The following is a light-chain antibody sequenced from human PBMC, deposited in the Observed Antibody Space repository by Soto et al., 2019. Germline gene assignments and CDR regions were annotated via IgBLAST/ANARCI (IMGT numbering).Light chain of an antibody. V-gene: IGKV3-11*01. J-gene: IGKJ5*01. Sequence: EIVLQQSPATLSLSPGERATLSCRASQSVSTYLGWYQQKPGQAPRLLIYDASNRATGIPARFSGSGSGTDFTLTISSLEPEDFAVYYCQQRSNWITFGQGTRLEIK. CDR2: DAS. CDR1: QSVSTY. CDR3: QQRSNWIT.